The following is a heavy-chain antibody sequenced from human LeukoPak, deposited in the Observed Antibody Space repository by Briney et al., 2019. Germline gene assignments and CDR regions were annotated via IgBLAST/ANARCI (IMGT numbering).Heavy chain of an antibody. CDR3: ARALRDSDSHDVFDI. J-gene: IGHJ3*02. V-gene: IGHV3-7*02. CDR1: GFRFSSYW. Sequence: GGSLRLSCAASGFRFSSYWMSWVRQAPGKGLEWVANIKQDGSEKYYVDSVKGRFTISRDNAKNSLYLQMNSLRAEDTAVYYCARALRDSDSHDVFDIWGQGTMVAVSS. D-gene: IGHD2-21*02. CDR2: IKQDGSEK.